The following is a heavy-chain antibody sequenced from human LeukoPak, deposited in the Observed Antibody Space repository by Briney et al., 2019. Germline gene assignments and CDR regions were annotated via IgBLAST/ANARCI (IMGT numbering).Heavy chain of an antibody. CDR3: ARGGHHLWSGYYFSWGPPSLYYMDV. Sequence: GGSLRLSCAASGFTFSSYDMHWVRQATGKGLEWVSAIGTAGDTYYPGSVKGRFTISRENAKNSLYLQMNGLRAGDTAVDYCARGGHHLWSGYYFSWGPPSLYYMDVWGKGTTVTVSS. CDR1: GFTFSSYD. CDR2: IGTAGDT. J-gene: IGHJ6*03. D-gene: IGHD3-3*02. V-gene: IGHV3-13*01.